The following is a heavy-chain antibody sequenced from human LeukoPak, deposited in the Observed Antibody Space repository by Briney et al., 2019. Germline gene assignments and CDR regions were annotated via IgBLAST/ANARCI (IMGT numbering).Heavy chain of an antibody. Sequence: ASVKVSCKTSGYTFNNFGITWVRQAPGRGLEWMGWISIGDGRTHYGRKFQDRVSMTREMSSNTAFLELSSLRSDDTAFYFCSRSYYSSSWYYFDHWGQGTLVTVSS. CDR2: ISIGDGRT. CDR1: GYTFNNFG. V-gene: IGHV1-18*01. J-gene: IGHJ4*02. CDR3: SRSYYSSSWYYFDH. D-gene: IGHD2-15*01.